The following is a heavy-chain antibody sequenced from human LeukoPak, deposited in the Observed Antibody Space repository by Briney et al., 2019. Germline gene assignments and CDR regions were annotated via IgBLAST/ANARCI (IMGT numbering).Heavy chain of an antibody. J-gene: IGHJ6*02. D-gene: IGHD2-15*01. CDR3: AKAGAWQCSGGSCYSGEYYYGVDV. CDR1: GFIFSSYG. CDR2: ISGSGGRT. Sequence: PGGSLRLSCAASGFIFSSYGMSWVRQAPVKGLECVSGISGSGGRTYYADSVKGRFTISRDSSKNTLYLQMNSLRAEDTAVYDCAKAGAWQCSGGSCYSGEYYYGVDVWGQGTTVTVSS. V-gene: IGHV3-23*01.